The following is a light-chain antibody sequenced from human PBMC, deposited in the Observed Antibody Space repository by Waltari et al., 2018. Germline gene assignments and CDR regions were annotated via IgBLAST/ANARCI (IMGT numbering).Light chain of an antibody. V-gene: IGLV1-40*01. Sequence: QSVLTQPPSVSGAPGQTVTISCTGSSSNIGAPYDVHWYQQLPGTAPKLLIYGSNNRPSGVPDRFSASKSGTSASRAITGLQAEDEAEYYGQSFDNSLSGQWVFGGGTKLTVL. CDR2: GSN. CDR3: QSFDNSLSGQWV. CDR1: SSNIGAPYD. J-gene: IGLJ3*02.